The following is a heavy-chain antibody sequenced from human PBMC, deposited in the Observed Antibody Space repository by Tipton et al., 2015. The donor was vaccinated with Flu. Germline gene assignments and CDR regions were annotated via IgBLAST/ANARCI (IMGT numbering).Heavy chain of an antibody. V-gene: IGHV3-30*01. D-gene: IGHD6-13*01. CDR1: GFSFSSYA. Sequence: SLRLSCTASGFSFSSYAMHWVRQPPGKGLEWVGLILYDGTKQYYAESVKGRFTISRDNSKHTLYLQMNSLRPDDTATYYCAREVAALGTYWGQGTLVSVSS. CDR3: AREVAALGTY. J-gene: IGHJ4*02. CDR2: ILYDGTKQ.